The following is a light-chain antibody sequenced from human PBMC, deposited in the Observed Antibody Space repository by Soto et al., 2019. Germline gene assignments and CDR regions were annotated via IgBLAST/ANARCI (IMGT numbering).Light chain of an antibody. Sequence: QSVLTQPPSASGSPGQSVTISCTGTSSDVGGYNYVSWYQQHPGKAPKLMIYEVTKRPSGVPDRFSGSKSGNTASLTVSGLQAEDEADYYCSSYAGSINFVVFGGGTKVTVL. CDR1: SSDVGGYNY. J-gene: IGLJ2*01. V-gene: IGLV2-8*01. CDR2: EVT. CDR3: SSYAGSINFVV.